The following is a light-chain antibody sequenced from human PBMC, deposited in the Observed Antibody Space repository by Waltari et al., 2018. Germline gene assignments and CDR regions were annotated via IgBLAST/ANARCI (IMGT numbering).Light chain of an antibody. J-gene: IGKJ1*01. CDR3: QQYYSTPQT. CDR1: QSVLYISNNKNY. Sequence: DIVMTQSPYSVSVSLLERPTLLSKSRQSVLYISNNKNYLAWYQQKPGQPPKLLIYWASTRESGVPDRFSGSGSGTDFTLTISSRQAEDVAVYYCQQYYSTPQTFGQGTKVEIK. CDR2: WAS. V-gene: IGKV4-1*01.